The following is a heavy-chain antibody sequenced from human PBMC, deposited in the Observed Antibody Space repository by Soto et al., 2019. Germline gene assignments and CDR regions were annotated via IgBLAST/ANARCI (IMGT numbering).Heavy chain of an antibody. D-gene: IGHD3-10*01. J-gene: IGHJ5*02. CDR1: GFTFSSYT. Sequence: EVQLVESGGGLVQPGGSLRLSCAASGFTFSSYTMNWVRQAPGKGLEWVSYISSSSTIYYADSVKGRFTISRDNAKNSLYLQMNSLRDEDTAVYYCARWVGYNWFDPGGQGTLVIVSS. CDR2: ISSSSTI. V-gene: IGHV3-48*02. CDR3: ARWVGYNWFDP.